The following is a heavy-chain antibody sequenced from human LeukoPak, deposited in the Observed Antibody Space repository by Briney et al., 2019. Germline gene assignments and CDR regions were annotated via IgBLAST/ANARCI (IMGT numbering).Heavy chain of an antibody. V-gene: IGHV3-21*01. J-gene: IGHJ6*02. CDR3: ARGEKMGGGYYYYGMDV. D-gene: IGHD2-15*01. CDR1: GFTFSSYS. CDR2: FSSSSSYI. Sequence: GGSLRLSCAASGFTFSSYSMNWVRQAPGKGLERVSSFSSSSSYIYYADSVKGRFTISRDNAKNSLYLQMNSLRAEDTAVYYCARGEKMGGGYYYYGMDVWGQGTTVTVSS.